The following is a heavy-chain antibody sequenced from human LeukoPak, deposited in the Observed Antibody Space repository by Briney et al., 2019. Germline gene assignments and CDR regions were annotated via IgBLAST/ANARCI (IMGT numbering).Heavy chain of an antibody. CDR1: GGSISSGGYY. Sequence: TLSLTCTVSGGSISSGGYYWSWIRQHPGKGLEWIGYIYHSGSTYYNPSLKSRVTISVDTSKNQFSLKLSSVTAADTAVYYCASEFDDEYYFDYWGQGTLVTVSS. V-gene: IGHV4-31*03. CDR3: ASEFDDEYYFDY. J-gene: IGHJ4*02. D-gene: IGHD3-3*01. CDR2: IYHSGST.